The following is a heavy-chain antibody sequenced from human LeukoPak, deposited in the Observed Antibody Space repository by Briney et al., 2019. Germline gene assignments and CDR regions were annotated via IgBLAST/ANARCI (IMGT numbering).Heavy chain of an antibody. Sequence: PSETLSLTCTVSGYSISSGYYWGWIRQPPGKGLEWIGSIYHSGSTYYNPSPKSRVTISVDTSKNQFSLKLSSVTAADTAVYYCATNDYGVYWGQGTLVTVSS. J-gene: IGHJ4*02. CDR3: ATNDYGVY. V-gene: IGHV4-38-2*02. CDR2: IYHSGST. D-gene: IGHD4-17*01. CDR1: GYSISSGYY.